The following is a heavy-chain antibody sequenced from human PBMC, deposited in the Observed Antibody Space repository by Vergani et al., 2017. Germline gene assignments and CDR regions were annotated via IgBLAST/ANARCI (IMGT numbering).Heavy chain of an antibody. J-gene: IGHJ4*02. CDR2: INTNTGNP. Sequence: QVQLVQSGSELKKPGASVKVSCKASGYTFTSYAMNWVRQAPGQGLEWMGWINTNTGNPTYAQGFTGRFVFSLDTSVSTAYLQMSSLKAEDTAVYYCARDPPNYGAGSPKGGHYWGQGTLVTVSS. D-gene: IGHD3-10*01. V-gene: IGHV7-4-1*02. CDR3: ARDPPNYGAGSPKGGHY. CDR1: GYTFTSYA.